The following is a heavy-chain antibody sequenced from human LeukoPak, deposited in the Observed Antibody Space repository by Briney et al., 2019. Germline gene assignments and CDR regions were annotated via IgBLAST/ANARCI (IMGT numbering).Heavy chain of an antibody. CDR1: GFTFSSYW. Sequence: GGSLRLSCAASGFTFSSYWMSWVRQAPGKGLEWVANIKQDGSEKYYVDSVKGRFTISRDNAKNSLYRQMNSLRAEDTAVYYCAREGDILTGHIAYWGQGTLVTVSS. CDR2: IKQDGSEK. CDR3: AREGDILTGHIAY. D-gene: IGHD3-9*01. V-gene: IGHV3-7*01. J-gene: IGHJ4*02.